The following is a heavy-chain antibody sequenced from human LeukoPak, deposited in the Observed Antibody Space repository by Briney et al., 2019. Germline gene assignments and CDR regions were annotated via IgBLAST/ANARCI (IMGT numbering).Heavy chain of an antibody. CDR1: GFTFSSYA. V-gene: IGHV3-64*01. Sequence: GGSLRLSCVASGFTFSSYAVHWVRQAPGKGLEHVSGISRNGHTTYYAKSVKGRFIISRDNSKNTVDLQMGSLRAEDMAVYYCARGGDYYGSGAPTPYYYHGLDVWGQGTTVTVSS. CDR3: ARGGDYYGSGAPTPYYYHGLDV. CDR2: ISRNGHTT. J-gene: IGHJ6*02. D-gene: IGHD3-10*01.